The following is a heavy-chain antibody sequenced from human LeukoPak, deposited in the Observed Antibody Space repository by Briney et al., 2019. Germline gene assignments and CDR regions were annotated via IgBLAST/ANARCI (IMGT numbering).Heavy chain of an antibody. CDR1: GTTFSSYG. Sequence: GRSLRLSCAASGTTFSSYGMHWVRQAPGKGLEWVAVIWYDGSNKYYADSVKGRFTISRDNSKNTLYLQMNSLRAEDTAVYYCARDHLEGIAAAYFDYWGQGTLVTVSS. V-gene: IGHV3-33*01. J-gene: IGHJ4*02. CDR2: IWYDGSNK. D-gene: IGHD6-13*01. CDR3: ARDHLEGIAAAYFDY.